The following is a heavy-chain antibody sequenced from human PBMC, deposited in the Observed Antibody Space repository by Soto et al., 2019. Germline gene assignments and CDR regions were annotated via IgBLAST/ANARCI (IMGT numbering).Heavy chain of an antibody. J-gene: IGHJ4*02. CDR3: AKTTVPAAMGEFDY. V-gene: IGHV3-23*01. Sequence: PGGSLRLSCAASGFTFSDYYMSWVRQAPGKGLEWVSAISGSGGSTYYADSVKGRFTISRDNSKNTLYLQMNSLRAEDTAVYYCAKTTVPAAMGEFDYWGQGTLVTVSS. CDR1: GFTFSDYY. CDR2: ISGSGGST. D-gene: IGHD2-2*01.